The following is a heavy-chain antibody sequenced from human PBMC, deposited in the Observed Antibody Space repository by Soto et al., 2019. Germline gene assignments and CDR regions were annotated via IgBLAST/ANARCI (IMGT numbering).Heavy chain of an antibody. V-gene: IGHV4-39*01. CDR2: IYYSGST. J-gene: IGHJ6*03. Sequence: QLQLQESGPGLVKPSETLSLTCTVSGGSISSSSYYWGWIRQPPGKGLEWIGSIYYSGSTYYNPSLKSRVTISVDTSKNQFSPKLSTVTASDTAVYYCFLMAAAGSHYYYYMDVWGKGTTVTVSS. CDR3: FLMAAAGSHYYYYMDV. D-gene: IGHD6-13*01. CDR1: GGSISSSSYY.